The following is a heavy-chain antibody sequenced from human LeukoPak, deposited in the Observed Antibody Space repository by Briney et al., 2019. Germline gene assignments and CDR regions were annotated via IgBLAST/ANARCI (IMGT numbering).Heavy chain of an antibody. CDR2: VRGGDAGT. CDR3: AKNRGGSYYSGSDY. Sequence: GGSLRLSCAASGFTFSSYAMNWVRQAPGKGLGWVSAVRGGDAGTSYADSVKGRFTISRDNSKNTLYLQMNSLRADDTAVYYCAKNRGGSYYSGSDYWGQGTLVTVSS. D-gene: IGHD1-26*01. J-gene: IGHJ4*02. V-gene: IGHV3-23*01. CDR1: GFTFSSYA.